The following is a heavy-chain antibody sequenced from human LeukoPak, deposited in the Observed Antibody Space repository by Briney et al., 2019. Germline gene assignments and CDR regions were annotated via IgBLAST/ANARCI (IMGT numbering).Heavy chain of an antibody. J-gene: IGHJ4*02. D-gene: IGHD3-3*01. Sequence: GGSLRLSCAASGFTFSSYAMSWVRQAPGKGLEWVSGISGSAGSTYYADSVKGRFTISRDNSKNTLYVQMNSLRAEDTAVYYCAKMYHGFWSGPFDYWGQGTLVTVSS. CDR1: GFTFSSYA. CDR2: ISGSAGST. V-gene: IGHV3-23*01. CDR3: AKMYHGFWSGPFDY.